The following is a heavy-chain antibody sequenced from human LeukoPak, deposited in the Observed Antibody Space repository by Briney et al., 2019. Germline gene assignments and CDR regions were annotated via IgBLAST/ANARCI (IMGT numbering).Heavy chain of an antibody. CDR2: ISSSGSTI. CDR1: GFTFSSYE. D-gene: IGHD3-22*01. CDR3: ARVNYDSSGYYLDY. V-gene: IGHV3-48*03. Sequence: PGGSLRLSCAASGFTFSSYEMNWVRQAPGKGLEWVSYISSSGSTIYYADSVKGRFTISRDNAKNSLYLQMNSLRAEDTAVYYCARVNYDSSGYYLDYWGQGTLVTVSS. J-gene: IGHJ4*02.